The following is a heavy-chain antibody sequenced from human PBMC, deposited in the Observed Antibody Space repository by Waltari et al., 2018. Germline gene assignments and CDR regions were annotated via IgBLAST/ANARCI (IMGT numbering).Heavy chain of an antibody. CDR3: AKNATLGRARYFDL. D-gene: IGHD2-2*01. CDR2: LSASGHVS. V-gene: IGHV3-23*01. CDR1: GFTCSDHA. Sequence: QLLESGGGLVQPGKSLRLSCVASGFTCSDHAMSWVRQRPGEGLEWVSSLSASGHVSYYTASVKGRFVISRDNSKNTLFLHLNAVTVGDTAIFYCAKNATLGRARYFDLWGRGTLVTVSP. J-gene: IGHJ2*01.